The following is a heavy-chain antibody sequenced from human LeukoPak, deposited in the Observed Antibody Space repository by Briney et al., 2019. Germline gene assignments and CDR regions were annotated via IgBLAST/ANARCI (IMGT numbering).Heavy chain of an antibody. V-gene: IGHV3-48*03. Sequence: GGSLRPSCAASGFTFSSYEMNWVRQAPGKGLEWVSYISSSGSTIYYADSVKGRFTISRDNAKNSLYLRMNSLRAEDTAVYYCARALYDSSGYVDYWGQGTLVTVSS. CDR3: ARALYDSSGYVDY. CDR1: GFTFSSYE. D-gene: IGHD3-22*01. J-gene: IGHJ4*02. CDR2: ISSSGSTI.